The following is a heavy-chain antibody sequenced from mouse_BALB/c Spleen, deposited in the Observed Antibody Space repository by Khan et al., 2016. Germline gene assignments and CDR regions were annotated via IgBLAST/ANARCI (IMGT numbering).Heavy chain of an antibody. V-gene: IGHV9-4*02. J-gene: IGHJ4*01. CDR2: INTDSGVP. Sequence: QSQLVQSGPHLKKPGETVRISCKASGYTFTTAGMQWVQKLPGKGLKWIGWINTDSGVPKYAEDFKGRFAFSLETSASTVYLQITNLKNEDTATYFGARGGAAFYRSDGGAMDYWGQGTSVTVSS. CDR1: GYTFTTAG. D-gene: IGHD2-12*01. CDR3: ARGGAAFYRSDGGAMDY.